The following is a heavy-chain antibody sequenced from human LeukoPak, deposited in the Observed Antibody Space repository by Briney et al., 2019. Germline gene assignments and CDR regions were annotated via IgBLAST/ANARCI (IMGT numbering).Heavy chain of an antibody. CDR2: IIPILGIP. CDR1: GGTFSRYA. CDR3: ATEAIVVVTARDYWYFDL. V-gene: IGHV1-69*10. Sequence: ASVKVSCKASGGTFSRYAISWVRQAPGQGLEWMGGIIPILGIPNYAQKFQGRVTITADKSTTTAYMELSSLRSEDTAVYYCATEAIVVVTARDYWYFDLWGRGTLVTVSS. D-gene: IGHD2-21*02. J-gene: IGHJ2*01.